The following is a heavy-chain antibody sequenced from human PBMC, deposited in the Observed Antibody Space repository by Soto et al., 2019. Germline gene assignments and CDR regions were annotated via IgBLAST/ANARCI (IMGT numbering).Heavy chain of an antibody. CDR2: ISYDRNNK. CDR1: RFTFSNYA. J-gene: IGHJ5*02. D-gene: IGHD4-17*01. V-gene: IGHV3-30-3*01. Sequence: QEQLVESGGGVVHPGRSLRLSCAASRFTFSNYAMHWVRQAPGKGLEWVALISYDRNNKYANSVKGRFTISRDNSKNTLYLQMNSLRPEDTAVYYCARDDYGFDPWGQGTLVTVSS. CDR3: ARDDYGFDP.